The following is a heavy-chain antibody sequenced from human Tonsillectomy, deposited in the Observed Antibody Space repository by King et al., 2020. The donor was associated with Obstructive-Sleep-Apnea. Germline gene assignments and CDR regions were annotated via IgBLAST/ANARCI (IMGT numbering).Heavy chain of an antibody. CDR2: IHYSGRS. V-gene: IGHV4-59*01. J-gene: IGHJ6*02. CDR1: GDSISSYY. Sequence: QLQESGPGLVKPSETLSLSGTVSGDSISSYYWSWIRPPPGKGLEWIGYIHYSGRSNYSPSLKSRVTISVDTSKNQFSLKLSSVTAADTAVYYCARLRGLYQVATYYYHAMDVWGQGTAVTVSS. D-gene: IGHD2-2*01. CDR3: ARLRGLYQVATYYYHAMDV.